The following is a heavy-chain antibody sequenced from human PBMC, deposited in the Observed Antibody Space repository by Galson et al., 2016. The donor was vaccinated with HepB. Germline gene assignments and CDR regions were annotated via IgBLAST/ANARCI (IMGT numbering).Heavy chain of an antibody. D-gene: IGHD6-19*01. CDR3: ARALSSSGWTYWYFDL. J-gene: IGHJ2*01. Sequence: SLRLSCAASRFTFINSWMSWVRQAPGKGLEWVANIKHDGSENYYVASVKGRFTISRDNAKNSLFLQMNGLRAEDTAVYYCARALSSSGWTYWYFDLWGRGTLVTVSS. V-gene: IGHV3-7*03. CDR2: IKHDGSEN. CDR1: RFTFINSW.